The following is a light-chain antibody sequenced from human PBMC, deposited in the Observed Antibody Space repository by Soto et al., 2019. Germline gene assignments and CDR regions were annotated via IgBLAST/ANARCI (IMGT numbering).Light chain of an antibody. CDR3: QQYGSSGT. V-gene: IGKV3-20*01. Sequence: PRESATLFCRASQSVSSGYVAWYQQKPGQAPRLLIYGASSRDTGIPDRFSGSGSGTDFTLTISRLEPEDFAVYYCQQYGSSGTFGQGTKVDIK. CDR2: GAS. J-gene: IGKJ1*01. CDR1: QSVSSGY.